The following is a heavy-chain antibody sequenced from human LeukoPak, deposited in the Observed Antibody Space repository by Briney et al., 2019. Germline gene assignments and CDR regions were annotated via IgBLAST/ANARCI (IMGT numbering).Heavy chain of an antibody. V-gene: IGHV1-69*05. Sequence: SVEVSCKASGGTFSSYAISWVRQAPGQGHEWMGRIIPIFGTANYAQKFQGRVTITTDESTSTAYMELSSLRSEDTAVYYCARDPADFWSGYPFDYWGQGTPVTVSS. D-gene: IGHD3-3*01. CDR2: IIPIFGTA. J-gene: IGHJ4*02. CDR1: GGTFSSYA. CDR3: ARDPADFWSGYPFDY.